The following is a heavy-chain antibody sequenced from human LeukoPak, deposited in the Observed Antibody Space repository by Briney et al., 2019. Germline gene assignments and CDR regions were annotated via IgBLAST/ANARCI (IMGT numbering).Heavy chain of an antibody. Sequence: PGGSLRLSCLASGFTFSDYYMSWVRQAPGKGLEWISYMSSRGYPTYYAESVKGRFTISRDNAKNSLYLQMDSLRVEDTAVYYCARDLLNDEGSSYFFDQWGQGTLVTVAS. CDR3: ARDLLNDEGSSYFFDQ. CDR1: GFTFSDYY. J-gene: IGHJ4*02. CDR2: MSSRGYPT. V-gene: IGHV3-11*04. D-gene: IGHD2-2*01.